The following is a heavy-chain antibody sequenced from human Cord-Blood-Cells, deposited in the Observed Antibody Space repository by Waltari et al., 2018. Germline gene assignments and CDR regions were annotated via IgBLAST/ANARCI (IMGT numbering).Heavy chain of an antibody. Sequence: EVQLVESGGGLVQPGGSLRLSCAASGFTFSSYWMSWVRQAPGKGLGWVANIKQDGSEKYYVDSVKGRFTISRDNAKNSLYLQMNSLRAEDTAVYYCARYSSYDPFDYWGQGTLVTVSS. J-gene: IGHJ4*02. D-gene: IGHD5-12*01. CDR2: IKQDGSEK. CDR1: GFTFSSYW. V-gene: IGHV3-7*01. CDR3: ARYSSYDPFDY.